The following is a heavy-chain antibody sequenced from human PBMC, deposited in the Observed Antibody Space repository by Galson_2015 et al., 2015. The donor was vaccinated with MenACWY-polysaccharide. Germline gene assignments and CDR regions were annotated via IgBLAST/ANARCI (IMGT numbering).Heavy chain of an antibody. CDR1: GYTLTELS. V-gene: IGHV1-24*01. J-gene: IGHJ4*02. D-gene: IGHD1-7*01. CDR3: ATENGRAGTTVYYFDY. CDR2: FDPEDGET. Sequence: SVKVSCKVSGYTLTELSMHWVRQAPGKGLEWMGGFDPEDGETIYAQKFQGRVTMTEDTSTDTAYMELSSLRSEDTAVYYCATENGRAGTTVYYFDYWGQGTLVTVSS.